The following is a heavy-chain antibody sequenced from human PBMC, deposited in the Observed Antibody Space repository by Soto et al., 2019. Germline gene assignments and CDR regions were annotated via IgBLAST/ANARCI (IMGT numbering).Heavy chain of an antibody. CDR3: AKLGFSSGGTCYLDYYNGVDV. D-gene: IGHD2-15*01. CDR2: IGSAGTA. V-gene: IGHV3-23*01. CDR1: GFTFSRNA. J-gene: IGHJ6*02. Sequence: EVQLLESGGGVVQPGESLRLSCAASGFTFSRNAMSWVRQAPGKGLEWVSTIGSAGTAYYADSVKGRFTISRDNSKNTQSLLMNSLRAEDTAVYYCAKLGFSSGGTCYLDYYNGVDVWGQGTTVTVSS.